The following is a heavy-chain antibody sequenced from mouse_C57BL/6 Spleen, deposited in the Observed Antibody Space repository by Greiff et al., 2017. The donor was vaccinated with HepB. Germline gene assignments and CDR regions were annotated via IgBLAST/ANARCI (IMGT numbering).Heavy chain of an antibody. J-gene: IGHJ3*01. CDR1: GYAFSSSW. CDR2: IYPGDGDT. Sequence: VKLQESGPELVKPGASVKISCKASGYAFSSSWMNWVKQRPGKGLEWIGRIYPGDGDTNYNGKFKGKATLTADKSSSTAYMQLSSLTSEDSAVYFCATYYDFLFAYWGQGTLVTVSA. D-gene: IGHD2-4*01. CDR3: ATYYDFLFAY. V-gene: IGHV1-82*01.